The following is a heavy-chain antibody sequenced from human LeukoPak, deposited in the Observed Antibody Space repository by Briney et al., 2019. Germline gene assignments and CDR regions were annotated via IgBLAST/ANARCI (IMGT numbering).Heavy chain of an antibody. CDR3: AKHILATVTTYAFDY. D-gene: IGHD4-17*01. V-gene: IGHV3-23*01. J-gene: IGHJ4*02. CDR2: ISGSGGST. CDR1: GFTFSSYG. Sequence: PGGSLRLSCAASGFTFSSYGMSWVRQAPGKGLEWVSAISGSGGSTYYADSVKGRFTISRDNSKNTLYLQMNSLRAEDTAVYYCAKHILATVTTYAFDYWGQGTLVTVSS.